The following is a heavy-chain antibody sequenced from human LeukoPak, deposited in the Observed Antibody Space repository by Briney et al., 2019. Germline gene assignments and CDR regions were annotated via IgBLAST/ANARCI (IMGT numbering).Heavy chain of an antibody. CDR1: GASISSYY. D-gene: IGHD2-8*01. CDR2: IYTSGST. CDR3: AREREDIKLMLYAYYFDY. Sequence: SETLSLTCTVSGASISSYYWSWIRQPAGKGLEWIGRIYTSGSTNYNPSLKSRVTMSVDTSKNQFSLKLSSVTAADTAVYYRAREREDIKLMLYAYYFDYWGQGTLVTASS. J-gene: IGHJ4*02. V-gene: IGHV4-4*07.